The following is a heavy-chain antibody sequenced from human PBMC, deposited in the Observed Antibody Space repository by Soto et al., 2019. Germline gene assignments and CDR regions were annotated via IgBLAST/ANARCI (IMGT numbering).Heavy chain of an antibody. CDR2: IYSGTTT. CDR1: GLTVSSNY. V-gene: IGHV3-66*01. CDR3: ARGYWVEGYGAGTYFDY. D-gene: IGHD3-16*01. Sequence: PGGSLRLSCAASGLTVSSNYMSWVRQAPGKGLEWVLVIYSGTTTHYAVSVKGRFTISRDSSKNILYLQMISLRAEDTAVYYCARGYWVEGYGAGTYFDYWGQGTLVTVSS. J-gene: IGHJ4*02.